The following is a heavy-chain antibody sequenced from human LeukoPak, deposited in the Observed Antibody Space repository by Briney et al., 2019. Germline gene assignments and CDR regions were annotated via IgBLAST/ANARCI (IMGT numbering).Heavy chain of an antibody. CDR1: GFTFSSYW. J-gene: IGHJ4*02. V-gene: IGHV3-30*02. D-gene: IGHD4-17*01. CDR3: AKDRYGDLDY. CDR2: IQYDGSNQ. Sequence: GGSLRLSCAASGFTFSSYWMSWVRQAPGKGLEWVAYIQYDGSNQQYADSVKGRFTISRDNSKNTLYLQMNSLRAEDTAVYYCAKDRYGDLDYWGQGTLVTVSS.